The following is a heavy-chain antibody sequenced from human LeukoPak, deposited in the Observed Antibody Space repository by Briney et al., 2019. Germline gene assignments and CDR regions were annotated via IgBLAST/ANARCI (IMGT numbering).Heavy chain of an antibody. V-gene: IGHV1-3*01. CDR3: ARVGTIFGVTSRYWFDP. J-gene: IGHJ5*02. CDR1: GYTFTSYA. Sequence: VASVTVSCKASGYTFTSYAMHWVRQAPGQRLEWMGWINAGNGNTKYSQKFQGRVTITRDTSASTAYMELSSLRSEDTAVYYCARVGTIFGVTSRYWFDPWGQGTLVTVSS. CDR2: INAGNGNT. D-gene: IGHD3-3*01.